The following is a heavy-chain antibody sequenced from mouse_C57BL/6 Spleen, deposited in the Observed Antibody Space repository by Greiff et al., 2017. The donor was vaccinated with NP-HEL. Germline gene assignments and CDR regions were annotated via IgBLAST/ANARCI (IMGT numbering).Heavy chain of an antibody. V-gene: IGHV2-5*01. CDR1: GFSLTSYG. J-gene: IGHJ1*03. CDR3: AKNELGHWYFDV. D-gene: IGHD4-1*01. CDR2: IWRGGST. Sequence: VMLVESGPGLVQPSQSLSITCTVSGFSLTSYGVHWVRQSPGKGLEWLGVIWRGGSTDYNAAFMSRLSITKDNSKSQVFCKMNSLQADDTAIYYCAKNELGHWYFDVWGTGTTVTVSS.